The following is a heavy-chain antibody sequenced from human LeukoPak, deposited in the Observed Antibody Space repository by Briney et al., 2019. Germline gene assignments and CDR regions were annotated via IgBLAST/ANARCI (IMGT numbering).Heavy chain of an antibody. J-gene: IGHJ4*02. CDR1: GFTFSSYG. CDR2: ISYDGSNK. Sequence: GGSLRLSCAASGFTFSSYGMHWVRQAPGKGLEWVAVISYDGSNKYYADSVKGRFTISRDNSKNTLYLQMNSLRAEDTAVYYCARDFGFLPSDYWGQGTLVTVSS. V-gene: IGHV3-30*03. D-gene: IGHD3-3*01. CDR3: ARDFGFLPSDY.